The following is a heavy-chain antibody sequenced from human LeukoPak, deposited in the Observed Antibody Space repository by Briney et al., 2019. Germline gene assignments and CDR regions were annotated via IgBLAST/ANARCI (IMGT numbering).Heavy chain of an antibody. V-gene: IGHV4-59*01. D-gene: IGHD3-10*01. CDR2: IYYSGTT. J-gene: IGHJ4*02. CDR3: ARDLDRGGTSDYFDY. CDR1: GGSITSYY. Sequence: SETLSLTCTISGGSITSYYWSWIRQPPGKGLEWIGYIYYSGTTNYNPSLKSRVTISVDRSKNQFSLKLRSVIAADTAVYYCARDLDRGGTSDYFDYWGQGTLVTVSS.